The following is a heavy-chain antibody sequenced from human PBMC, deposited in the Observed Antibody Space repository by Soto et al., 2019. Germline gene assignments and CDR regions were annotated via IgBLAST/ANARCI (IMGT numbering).Heavy chain of an antibody. CDR1: GGSSIGYC. CDR3: TRVGAYYGDYPTFDS. V-gene: IGHV4-59*01. D-gene: IGHD4-17*01. J-gene: IGHJ4*02. CDR2: IYYTGTT. Sequence: WSVAGGSSIGYCGSWLRQTPGKGLEWMGNIYYTGTTNYHPSLKSRVIMSVESSKNQLSLRLNSVTAADTAVYYCTRVGAYYGDYPTFDSWGQGALVTV.